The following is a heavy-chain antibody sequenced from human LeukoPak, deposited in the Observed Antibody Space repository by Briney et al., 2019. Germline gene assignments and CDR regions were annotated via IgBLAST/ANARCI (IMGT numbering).Heavy chain of an antibody. CDR3: AREVIEQQLVLDAFDI. D-gene: IGHD2/OR15-2a*01. CDR2: INSNSGGT. V-gene: IGHV1-2*02. Sequence: ASVKVSCKASGYIFTGYYMHWVRQAPGQGLEWMGWINSNSGGTKFAQKFQDRVTMTGDTSINTAYMELSGLTSDDTAVYYCAREVIEQQLVLDAFDIWGQGTMVTVSS. J-gene: IGHJ3*02. CDR1: GYIFTGYY.